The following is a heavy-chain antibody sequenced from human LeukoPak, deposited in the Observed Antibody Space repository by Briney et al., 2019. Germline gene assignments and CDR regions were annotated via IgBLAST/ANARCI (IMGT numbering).Heavy chain of an antibody. Sequence: GGALRLSCAASGFTVSSNYMSWVRQAPGKGLEWVSVIYSGSSSTYYTDSVKDRFTISRHNSKNTLYLQMNSLRAEDTAVYYCARIGSSGYYGESPSDYWGQGTLVTVSS. J-gene: IGHJ4*02. CDR3: ARIGSSGYYGESPSDY. CDR1: GFTVSSNY. D-gene: IGHD3-22*01. V-gene: IGHV3-53*04. CDR2: IYSGSSST.